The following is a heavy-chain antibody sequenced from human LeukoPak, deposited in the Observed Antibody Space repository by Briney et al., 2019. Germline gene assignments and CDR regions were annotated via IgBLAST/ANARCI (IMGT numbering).Heavy chain of an antibody. CDR1: GFTFSSYG. J-gene: IGHJ4*02. D-gene: IGHD4-17*01. V-gene: IGHV3-33*01. Sequence: GGSLRLSCAASGFTFSSYGMHWVRQAPGKGLEWVAVIWYDGSNKYYADSVKGRFTISGDNSKNTLYLQMNSLRAEDTAVYYCARGPRGDYGDFLDYWGQGTLVTVSS. CDR2: IWYDGSNK. CDR3: ARGPRGDYGDFLDY.